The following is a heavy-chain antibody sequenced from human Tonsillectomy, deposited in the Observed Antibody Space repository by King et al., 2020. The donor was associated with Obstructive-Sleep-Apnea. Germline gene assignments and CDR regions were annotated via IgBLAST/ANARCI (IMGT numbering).Heavy chain of an antibody. Sequence: LQLQESGPGLVKPSETLSLTCTVSGGSMTSNGYYWGWIRQPPGKGLEWIGSLYYSGSTYYNPSLKSRVTMSLDTSKSQFSLKLSSVTAADTAVYYCVRQGEDYGGKIDYWGQGILVTVSS. J-gene: IGHJ4*02. CDR1: GGSMTSNGYY. CDR3: VRQGEDYGGKIDY. D-gene: IGHD4-23*01. V-gene: IGHV4-39*07. CDR2: LYYSGST.